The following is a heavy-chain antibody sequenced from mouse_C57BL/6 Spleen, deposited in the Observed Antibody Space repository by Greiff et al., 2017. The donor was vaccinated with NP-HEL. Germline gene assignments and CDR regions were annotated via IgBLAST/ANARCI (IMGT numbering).Heavy chain of an antibody. D-gene: IGHD1-1*01. V-gene: IGHV1-19*01. CDR1: GYTFTDYY. J-gene: IGHJ4*01. Sequence: EVQLQQSGPVLVKPGASVKMSCKASGYTFTDYYMNWVKQSHGKSLEWIGVINPYNGGTSYNQKFKGKATLTVDKSSSTAYMELNSLTSEDSAVYYCARKVSDYYGSSYDYAMDYWGQGTSVTVSS. CDR2: INPYNGGT. CDR3: ARKVSDYYGSSYDYAMDY.